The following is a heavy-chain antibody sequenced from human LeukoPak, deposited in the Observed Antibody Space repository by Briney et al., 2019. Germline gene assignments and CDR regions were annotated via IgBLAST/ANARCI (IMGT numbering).Heavy chain of an antibody. CDR2: INHRGTS. J-gene: IGHJ4*02. Sequence: AETLSLTCAVYGESFSAYFWNWIRQAPGKPLEYIGEINHRGTSHYNPSLKTRVTLSVDTSKNQFSLKLTSVTAADTAVYFCARGSSFDGYCSAGACDAGYYDSWGQGTPVPVSS. D-gene: IGHD2-15*01. V-gene: IGHV4-34*01. CDR1: GESFSAYF. CDR3: ARGSSFDGYCSAGACDAGYYDS.